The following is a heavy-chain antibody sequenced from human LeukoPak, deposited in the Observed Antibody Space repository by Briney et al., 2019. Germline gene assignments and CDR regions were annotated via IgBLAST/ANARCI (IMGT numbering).Heavy chain of an antibody. V-gene: IGHV3-33*01. CDR2: IWFDGSKT. CDR3: ARRGGSTATGYYFDY. Sequence: PGGSLRLSCAASGFTFTSHGMHWVRQAPGKGLEWVAVIWFDGSKTYYADSVKGRFTISRENAKNSLYLHMNSLRGEDTAVYYCARRGGSTATGYYFDYWGQGTLVTVSA. J-gene: IGHJ4*02. CDR1: GFTFTSHG. D-gene: IGHD3-10*01.